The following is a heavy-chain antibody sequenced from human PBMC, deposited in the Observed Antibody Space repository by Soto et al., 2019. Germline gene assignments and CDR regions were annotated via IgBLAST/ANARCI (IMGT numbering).Heavy chain of an antibody. J-gene: IGHJ4*02. CDR2: ISAYNGDT. CDR1: GYTFTSHG. V-gene: IGHV1-18*04. CDR3: ARTHWQTDYLEGFDF. D-gene: IGHD1-1*01. Sequence: ASVKVSCETSGYTFTSHGISWVRWAPGRGLEWMGWISAYNGDTKYAQRVQDRVSMTTDTSTATAYIELRSLRFDDTAIYFCARTHWQTDYLEGFDFWGQGPPVTLSS.